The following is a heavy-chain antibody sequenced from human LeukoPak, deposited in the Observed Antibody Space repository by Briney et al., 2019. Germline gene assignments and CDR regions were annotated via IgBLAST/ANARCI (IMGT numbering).Heavy chain of an antibody. CDR2: MNPNSGDT. Sequence: ASVKVSCKASGFTFTSYDINWVRQASGQGLEWMGWMNPNSGDTGYAQKFQGRVTMTRNTSISTAFMELSSLRSEDTAVYYCARAQPYGGNSNFDYWGQGTLVTVSS. J-gene: IGHJ4*02. CDR3: ARAQPYGGNSNFDY. D-gene: IGHD4-23*01. CDR1: GFTFTSYD. V-gene: IGHV1-8*01.